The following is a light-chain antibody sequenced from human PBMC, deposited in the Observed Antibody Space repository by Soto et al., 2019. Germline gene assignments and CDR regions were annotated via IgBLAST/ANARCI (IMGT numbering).Light chain of an antibody. CDR2: AAS. J-gene: IGKJ2*01. Sequence: EVLMTQSPATVSVSPGERATLSCRASQSITINLAWYQQTPGQAPRLLIYAASTRATGIPAKFSGSGSGTEFTLTITRLEPEDFAVYYCQQYNNWPYTFGQGTKVDI. V-gene: IGKV3-15*01. CDR1: QSITIN. CDR3: QQYNNWPYT.